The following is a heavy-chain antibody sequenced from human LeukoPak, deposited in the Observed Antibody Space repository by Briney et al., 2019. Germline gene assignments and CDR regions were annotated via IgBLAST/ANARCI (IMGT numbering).Heavy chain of an antibody. D-gene: IGHD6-13*01. Sequence: GGSLRLSCAASGFTFSRFGMHWVRQAPGKGLEWVAFIRYDGSNKYYADSVKGRFTISRDNSKNTLYLQMNSLRAEDTAVYYCAKDREAIAAAGTYYYYYYMDVWGKGTTVTVSS. CDR2: IRYDGSNK. J-gene: IGHJ6*03. CDR3: AKDREAIAAAGTYYYYYYMDV. V-gene: IGHV3-30*02. CDR1: GFTFSRFG.